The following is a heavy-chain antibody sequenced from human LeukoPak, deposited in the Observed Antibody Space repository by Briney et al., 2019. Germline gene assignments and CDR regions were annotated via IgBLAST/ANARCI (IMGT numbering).Heavy chain of an antibody. CDR2: ISYDGSQK. V-gene: IGHV3-30*18. D-gene: IGHD3-10*01. CDR1: GFTFSGYG. CDR3: AKDRGFSYASGSSELDY. Sequence: GGSLRLSCAASGFTFSGYGMHWVRLAPGKGLEWVAVISYDGSQKHYADSVQGRFTISRDNSRNTVYLHMNGLRDEDTAIYYCAKDRGFSYASGSSELDYWGQGTPVTVSS. J-gene: IGHJ4*02.